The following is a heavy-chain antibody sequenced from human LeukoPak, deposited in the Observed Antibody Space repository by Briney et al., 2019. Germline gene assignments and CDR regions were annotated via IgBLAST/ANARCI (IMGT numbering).Heavy chain of an antibody. V-gene: IGHV4-59*08. CDR1: GGSISSYY. J-gene: IGHJ4*02. D-gene: IGHD1-26*01. CDR2: IYYSGST. CDR3: ARGVGATTIDY. Sequence: SETLSLTCTVSGGSISSYYWSWIRQPPGKGLEWIGYIYYSGSTNYNPSLKSRVTISVDTSKNQFSLKLSSVTAADTAVYCCARGVGATTIDYWGQGTLVTVSS.